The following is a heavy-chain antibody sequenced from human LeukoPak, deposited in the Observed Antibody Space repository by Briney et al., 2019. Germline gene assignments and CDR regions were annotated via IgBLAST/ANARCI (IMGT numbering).Heavy chain of an antibody. CDR2: IYNSGRA. CDR3: ARRGVEMAAIRPDNWLDP. CDR1: GGSISTNS. Sequence: SETLSLTCSVSGGSISTNSWNWILQPPGQGLEWIGYIYNSGRADYNPSLKSRVTMSVDTSKNQFSLKLTSVTAADTAVYYCARRGVEMAAIRPDNWLDPWGQGTLVTVSS. V-gene: IGHV4-59*08. J-gene: IGHJ5*02. D-gene: IGHD5-24*01.